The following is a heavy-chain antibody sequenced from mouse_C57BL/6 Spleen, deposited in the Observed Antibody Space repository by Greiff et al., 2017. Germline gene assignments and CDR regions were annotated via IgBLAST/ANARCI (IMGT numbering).Heavy chain of an antibody. V-gene: IGHV5-17*01. CDR3: ARQLRKDY. D-gene: IGHD1-1*01. J-gene: IGHJ3*01. CDR1: GFTFSDYG. Sequence: EVKLMESGGGLVKPGGSLKLSCAASGFTFSDYGMHWVRQAPEKGLEWVAYISSGSSTIYYADTVKGRFTISRDNAKNTLFLQMTSLRSEDTAMYYCARQLRKDYWGQGTLVTVSA. CDR2: ISSGSSTI.